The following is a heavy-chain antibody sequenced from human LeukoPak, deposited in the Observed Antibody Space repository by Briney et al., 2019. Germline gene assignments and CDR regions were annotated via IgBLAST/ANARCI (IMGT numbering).Heavy chain of an antibody. V-gene: IGHV3-23*01. CDR2: ITMGGSST. CDR3: AKDHNSCRGVSCLLHQD. J-gene: IGHJ4*02. D-gene: IGHD2-15*01. Sequence: GGSLRLSCAASGFTFSSYAMSWVRQAPGKGLEWVSAITMGGSSTWYADSVEGRFTISRDNSKNTLYLQMDSLRADDTATYYCAKDHNSCRGVSCLLHQDWGQGTLVTVPS. CDR1: GFTFSSYA.